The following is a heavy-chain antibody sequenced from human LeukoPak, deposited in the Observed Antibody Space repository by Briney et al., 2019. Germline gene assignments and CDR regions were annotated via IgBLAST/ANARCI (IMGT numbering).Heavy chain of an antibody. V-gene: IGHV1-18*01. D-gene: IGHD1-20*01. CDR3: ARRTLTGTMGDY. J-gene: IGHJ4*02. CDR1: GYTFTSYG. Sequence: ASVNVSCKASGYTFTSYGISWVRQAPGQGLEWMGWISAYNGNTNYAQKLQGRVTMTTDTSTSTAYMELRSLRSDDTAVYYCARRTLTGTMGDYWGQGTLVTVSS. CDR2: ISAYNGNT.